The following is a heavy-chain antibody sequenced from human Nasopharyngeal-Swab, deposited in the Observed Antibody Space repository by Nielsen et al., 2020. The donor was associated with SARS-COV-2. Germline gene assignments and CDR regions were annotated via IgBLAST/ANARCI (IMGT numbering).Heavy chain of an antibody. CDR1: GFTFSDYA. CDR2: IGDNGDFT. J-gene: IGHJ3*02. CDR3: AREVPYSGHDDAFDI. D-gene: IGHD5-12*01. Sequence: GESLKISCAASGFTFSDYAMRWVRQAPGKGLEYVSGIGDNGDFTFDANSVKGRFTISRDNAKNSLYLQMNSLRAEDTAVYYCAREVPYSGHDDAFDIWGQGTMVTVSA. V-gene: IGHV3-64*01.